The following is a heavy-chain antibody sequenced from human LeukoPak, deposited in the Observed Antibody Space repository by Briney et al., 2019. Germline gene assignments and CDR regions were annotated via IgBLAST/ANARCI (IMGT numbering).Heavy chain of an antibody. CDR1: GFIFTNYF. D-gene: IGHD3-3*01. CDR2: IKHDGSEK. CDR3: AKPSYYDFWSASLGWFDP. V-gene: IGHV3-7*01. Sequence: GGSLRLSYAASGFIFTNYFMSWVRQAPGKGLEWVASIKHDGSEKYYVDSVRGRFTISRDNTMNSLYLQMSSLRAEDTAVYYCAKPSYYDFWSASLGWFDPWGQGTLVTVSS. J-gene: IGHJ5*02.